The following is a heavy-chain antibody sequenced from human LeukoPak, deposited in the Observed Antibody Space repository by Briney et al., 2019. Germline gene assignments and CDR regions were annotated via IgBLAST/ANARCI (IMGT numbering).Heavy chain of an antibody. D-gene: IGHD6-13*01. CDR3: TRGVEYSSSWYARGAAHYFDY. V-gene: IGHV3-49*04. J-gene: IGHJ4*02. CDR1: GFTFGDYA. CDR2: IRSKAYGGTT. Sequence: GGSLRLSCTASGFTFGDYAMSWVRQAPGKGLEWVGFIRSKAYGGTTECAASVKGRFTISRDDSKSIAYLQMNSLKTEDTAVYYCTRGVEYSSSWYARGAAHYFDYWGQGTLVTVSS.